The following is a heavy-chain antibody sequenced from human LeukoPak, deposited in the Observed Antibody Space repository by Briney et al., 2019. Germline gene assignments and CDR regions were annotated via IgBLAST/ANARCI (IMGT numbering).Heavy chain of an antibody. J-gene: IGHJ4*02. CDR2: IYYSGST. D-gene: IGHD4-11*01. V-gene: IGHV4-31*03. Sequence: KPSETLSLTCTVSGVSISSGGYYWSWIRQHPGKGLEWIGYIYYSGSTYYNPSHKSRLTISLDTSNNQFSLKLSSVTAADTAVYYCARGPVRDYSNYWGQGTLVTVSS. CDR3: ARGPVRDYSNY. CDR1: GVSISSGGYY.